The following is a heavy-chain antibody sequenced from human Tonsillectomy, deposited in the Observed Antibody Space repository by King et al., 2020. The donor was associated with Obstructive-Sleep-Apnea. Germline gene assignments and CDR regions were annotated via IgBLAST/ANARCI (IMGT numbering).Heavy chain of an antibody. Sequence: QLVQSGAEVKKPGASVKVSCKASGYTFTSYYMHWVRQAPGQGLEWMGIINPSGGSTSYAQKFQGRVTMTRDTSTSTVYMELSSPRSEDTAVYYCARGGGEYSSGWYFDYWGQGTLVTVSS. CDR1: GYTFTSYY. J-gene: IGHJ4*02. CDR2: INPSGGST. D-gene: IGHD6-19*01. V-gene: IGHV1-46*01. CDR3: ARGGGEYSSGWYFDY.